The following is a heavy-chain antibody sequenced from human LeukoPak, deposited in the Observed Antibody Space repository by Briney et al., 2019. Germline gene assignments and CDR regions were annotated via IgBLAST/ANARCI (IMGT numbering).Heavy chain of an antibody. CDR1: GFTFSSYW. CDR3: ARDEGDRITMVRGNYHYYMDV. D-gene: IGHD3-10*01. CDR2: IKQDESEK. Sequence: GGSLRLSCAASGFTFSSYWMSWVRQAPGKALEWVANIKQDESEKYYVDSVKGRFTISRDNAKNSLYLQMNSLRAEDTAVYYCARDEGDRITMVRGNYHYYMDVWGKGTTVTVSS. J-gene: IGHJ6*03. V-gene: IGHV3-7*01.